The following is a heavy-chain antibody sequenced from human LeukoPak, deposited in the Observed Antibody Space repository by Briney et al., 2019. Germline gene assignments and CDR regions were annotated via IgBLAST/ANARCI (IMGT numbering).Heavy chain of an antibody. CDR3: ARVGATDFDY. V-gene: IGHV1-69*06. CDR2: IIPIFGTA. CDR1: GGTFSSFA. D-gene: IGHD1-26*01. J-gene: IGHJ4*02. Sequence: SVKVSCKASGGTFSSFAISWVRQAPGQGLQWMGGIIPIFGTANYAQKFRGRVTITADKSTRTAYMELSSLRSEDTAVYYCARVGATDFDYWGQGTLVTVSS.